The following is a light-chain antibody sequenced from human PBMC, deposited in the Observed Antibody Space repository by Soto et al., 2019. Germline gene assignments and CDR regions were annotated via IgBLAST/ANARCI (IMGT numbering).Light chain of an antibody. CDR3: QQRSNWPRT. V-gene: IGKV3-11*01. CDR1: QSVSSY. CDR2: DAS. J-gene: IGKJ1*01. Sequence: LKQSPSAVSLSPGERATLSCRASQSVSSYLAWYQQKPGQAPRLLIYDASNRATGIPARFSGSGSGTDFTLTISSLEPEDFAVYYCQQRSNWPRTFGQGTKVDI.